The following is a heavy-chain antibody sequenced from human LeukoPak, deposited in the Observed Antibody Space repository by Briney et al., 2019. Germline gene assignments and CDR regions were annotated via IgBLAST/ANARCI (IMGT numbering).Heavy chain of an antibody. D-gene: IGHD4-17*01. CDR2: INPNSGGT. Sequence: ASVKVSCKASGYTFTSYEINWVRQATGQGLEWMGWINPNSGGTNYAQKFQGRVTMTRDTSISTAYMELNSLRAEDTAVYYCAREREPVTTEFDYWGQGTLVTVSS. CDR1: GYTFTSYE. CDR3: AREREPVTTEFDY. J-gene: IGHJ4*02. V-gene: IGHV1-2*02.